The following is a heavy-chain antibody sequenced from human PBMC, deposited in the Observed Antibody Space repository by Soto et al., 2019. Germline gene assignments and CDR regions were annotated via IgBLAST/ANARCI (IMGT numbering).Heavy chain of an antibody. Sequence: GGSLRLSCAASGFTFSSYWMHWVRQAPGKGLVWVSRINSDGSSTSYADSVKGRFTISRDNAKNTLYLQMNSLRAEDTAVYYCAREEWLEYDYYYYYGMDVWGQGTTVTVSS. J-gene: IGHJ6*02. D-gene: IGHD6-19*01. V-gene: IGHV3-74*01. CDR1: GFTFSSYW. CDR3: AREEWLEYDYYYYYGMDV. CDR2: INSDGSST.